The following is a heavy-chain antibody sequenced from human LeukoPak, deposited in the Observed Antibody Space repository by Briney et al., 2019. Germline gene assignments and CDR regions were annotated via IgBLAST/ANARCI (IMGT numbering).Heavy chain of an antibody. V-gene: IGHV1-2*06. D-gene: IGHD3-10*01. Sequence: GASVKVSCKXSGYTFTGYYMHWGRKAPRQGLEWMGRINPNSGGTNYSQKFQGRVTMTRDTSISTDYMELSRLRSDDTAVYYCARVLRITMVRGADTFDYWGQGTLVTVSS. CDR1: GYTFTGYY. CDR2: INPNSGGT. CDR3: ARVLRITMVRGADTFDY. J-gene: IGHJ4*02.